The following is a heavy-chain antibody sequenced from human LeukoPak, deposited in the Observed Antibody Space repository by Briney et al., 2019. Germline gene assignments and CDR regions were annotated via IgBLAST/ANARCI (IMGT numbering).Heavy chain of an antibody. CDR3: ARLSGGSVYFDY. CDR2: IYSGGST. V-gene: IGHV3-53*01. CDR1: GFTFSSYA. D-gene: IGHD5-12*01. Sequence: GGSLRLSCAASGFTFSSYAMSWVRQAPGKGLEWVSLIYSGGSTYYADSVKGRFTISRDNSKNTLYLQMNSLRAEDTAVCYCARLSGGSVYFDYWGQGTLVTVSS. J-gene: IGHJ4*02.